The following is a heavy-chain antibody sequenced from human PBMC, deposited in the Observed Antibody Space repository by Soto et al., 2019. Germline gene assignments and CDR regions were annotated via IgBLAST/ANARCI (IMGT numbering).Heavy chain of an antibody. CDR3: GRGVPEDASGGPGCIEI. Sequence: QVQLQESGPGLVKPSQTLSLTCSVSSVSISSGEYYWNCIRQHPGKGLEWIGYIHYTENTYYNPCLEGRSVLSIDMSKNQFSLTLRSVTAADTAVYYCGRGVPEDASGGPGCIEIWGQGTKVTVSS. V-gene: IGHV4-31*03. CDR1: SVSISSGEYY. D-gene: IGHD3-9*01. CDR2: IHYTENT. J-gene: IGHJ3*02.